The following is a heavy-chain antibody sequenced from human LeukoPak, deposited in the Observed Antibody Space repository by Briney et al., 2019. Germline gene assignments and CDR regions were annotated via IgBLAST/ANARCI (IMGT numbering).Heavy chain of an antibody. Sequence: SDTLSLTCSVSGGSVRSISEYWGWIRQSPGKGLEWIGSIDYSGSTYRNPSLKSRVTISLDTSKNQFSLSLSSVTAADTALYFCARQKQWLPRYYFDYWGRGSLVTASS. CDR3: ARQKQWLPRYYFDY. J-gene: IGHJ4*02. D-gene: IGHD6-19*01. CDR1: GGSVRSISEY. V-gene: IGHV4-39*01. CDR2: IDYSGST.